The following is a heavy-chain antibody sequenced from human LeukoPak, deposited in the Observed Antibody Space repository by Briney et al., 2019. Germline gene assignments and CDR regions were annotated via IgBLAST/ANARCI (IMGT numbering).Heavy chain of an antibody. CDR2: ISGSGGST. D-gene: IGHD2-15*01. Sequence: GGSLRLSCAAPGSTFSSYAMSWVRQAPGRGLEWVSAISGSGGSTYYADSVKGRFTISRDNSKNTLYLQMNSLRAEDTALYYCAKGLFYCSGGSCYSDFTSYFDYWGQGTLVTVSS. J-gene: IGHJ4*02. CDR3: AKGLFYCSGGSCYSDFTSYFDY. CDR1: GSTFSSYA. V-gene: IGHV3-23*01.